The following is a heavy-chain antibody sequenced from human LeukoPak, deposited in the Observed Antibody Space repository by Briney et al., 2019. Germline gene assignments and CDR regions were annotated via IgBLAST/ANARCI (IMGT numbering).Heavy chain of an antibody. J-gene: IGHJ5*02. CDR1: GGSVSSYY. V-gene: IGHV4-59*02. D-gene: IGHD6-13*01. Sequence: SETLSLTCTVSGGSVSSYYWNWIRQPPGKGLEWIGYMYYSGSTNYNPSLKSRVTISVDTSKNQFSLKLSSVTAADTAVYYCARREYSSSWYGTNWFDPWGQGTLVTVSS. CDR3: ARREYSSSWYGTNWFDP. CDR2: MYYSGST.